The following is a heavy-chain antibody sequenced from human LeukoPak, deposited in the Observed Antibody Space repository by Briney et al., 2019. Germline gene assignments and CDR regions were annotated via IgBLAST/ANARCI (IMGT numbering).Heavy chain of an antibody. CDR2: IYYTGST. D-gene: IGHD3-9*01. V-gene: IGHV4-59*01. CDR3: ARGRYSAGDNWFDP. CDR1: GGSFSGYY. Sequence: SETLSLTCAVYGGSFSGYYWSWIRQHPGKGLEWIGYIYYTGSTNYNPSLKSRVTMLIDTSKNQFSLKLSSVTAADTAVYYCARGRYSAGDNWFDPWGQGTLVTVSS. J-gene: IGHJ5*02.